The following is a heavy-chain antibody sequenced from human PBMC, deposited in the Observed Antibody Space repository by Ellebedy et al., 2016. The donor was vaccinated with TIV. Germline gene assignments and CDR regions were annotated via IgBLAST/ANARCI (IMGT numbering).Heavy chain of an antibody. Sequence: PGGSLRLSCAASGFTVSSNYMSWVRQAPGKGLEWVPVIYSGGSTYYADSVKGRFTMSRDNSKNTLYLQMNSLRADDTAVYYRAREGSTLAAAGLSWGQGTLVTVSS. CDR2: IYSGGST. CDR3: AREGSTLAAAGLS. V-gene: IGHV3-66*01. J-gene: IGHJ5*02. D-gene: IGHD6-13*01. CDR1: GFTVSSNY.